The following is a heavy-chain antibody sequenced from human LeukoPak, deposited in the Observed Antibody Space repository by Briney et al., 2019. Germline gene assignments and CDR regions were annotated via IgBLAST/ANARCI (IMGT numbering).Heavy chain of an antibody. CDR3: VRELEGSGFDP. CDR1: GFTFSSYE. D-gene: IGHD6-19*01. Sequence: GGSLRLSCAASGFTFSSYEMNWVRQAPGKGLEWLSYISRSGSTIDYADSVKGRFTISRDNAENALYLQMNSLRAEDTAAYYCVRELEGSGFDPWGQGTLVTVSS. CDR2: ISRSGSTI. V-gene: IGHV3-48*03. J-gene: IGHJ5*02.